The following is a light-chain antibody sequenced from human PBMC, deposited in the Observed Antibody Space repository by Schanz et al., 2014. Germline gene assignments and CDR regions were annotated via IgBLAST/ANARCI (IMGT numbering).Light chain of an antibody. CDR1: QSVHRNY. Sequence: EFVLTQSPGTLSLSPGERATLSCRASQSVHRNYLAWHQQKPGQAPRLLIYAASTRAPGIPGRFSGSGSGTDFTLTISRLEPEDFAVYCCQQYGDSRTFGQGTKVEIK. CDR3: QQYGDSRT. V-gene: IGKV3-20*01. CDR2: AAS. J-gene: IGKJ1*01.